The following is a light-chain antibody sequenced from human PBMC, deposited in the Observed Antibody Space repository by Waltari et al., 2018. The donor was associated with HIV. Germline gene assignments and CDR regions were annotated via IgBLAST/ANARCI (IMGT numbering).Light chain of an antibody. Sequence: QSALTQPASVSGSPGPSITISCPGTTRNVGRFNFVSWYQQHPGKAPRLMIYEVTKRPSGISNGFSGSKSGNTASLTISGLQAEDEAYYYCSSYAGSNIWVFGGGTKLTVL. CDR2: EVT. V-gene: IGLV2-23*02. CDR1: TRNVGRFNF. J-gene: IGLJ3*02. CDR3: SSYAGSNIWV.